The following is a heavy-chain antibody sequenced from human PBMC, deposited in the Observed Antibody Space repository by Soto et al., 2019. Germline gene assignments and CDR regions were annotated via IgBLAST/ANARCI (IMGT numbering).Heavy chain of an antibody. CDR3: AKEGPGGGRHFYYAMDV. J-gene: IGHJ6*02. CDR2: ITNDGNNE. CDR1: GFVFSDYG. D-gene: IGHD1-26*01. V-gene: IGHV3-30*18. Sequence: QMNLVESGGGVVQPGRSLRLSCATSGFVFSDYGMHWVRQAPGKGLEWVALITNDGNNEYYRESVNSRFRMSRGRSTNTVALLVNSLTPQETGAYYSAKEGPGGGRHFYYAMDVWGQGTTVTASS.